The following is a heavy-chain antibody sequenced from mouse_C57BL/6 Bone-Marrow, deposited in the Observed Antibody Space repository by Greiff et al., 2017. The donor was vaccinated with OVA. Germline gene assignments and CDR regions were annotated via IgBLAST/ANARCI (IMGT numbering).Heavy chain of an antibody. CDR1: GYSITSGYY. Sequence: EVQLQESGPGLVKPSQSLSLTCSVTGYSITSGYYWNWIRQFPGNKLEWMGYISYDGSNNYNPSLKNRISITRDTSKNQFFLKLNSVTTEDTATYYCATWDVRFAYWGQGTLVTVSA. V-gene: IGHV3-6*01. J-gene: IGHJ3*01. D-gene: IGHD4-1*01. CDR3: ATWDVRFAY. CDR2: ISYDGSN.